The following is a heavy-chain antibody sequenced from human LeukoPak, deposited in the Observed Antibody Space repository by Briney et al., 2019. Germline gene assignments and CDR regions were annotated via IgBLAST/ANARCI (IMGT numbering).Heavy chain of an antibody. CDR3: ARLYQYSSSWYAENAFDI. V-gene: IGHV4-59*08. CDR2: IYYSGST. Sequence: SETLSLTCTVSGGSISSYYWSWIRQPPGKGLEWIGYIYYSGSTNYNPSLKSRVTISVDTSKNQFSLKLSSVTAADTAVYYCARLYQYSSSWYAENAFDIWGQGTMVTVSS. D-gene: IGHD6-13*01. J-gene: IGHJ3*02. CDR1: GGSISSYY.